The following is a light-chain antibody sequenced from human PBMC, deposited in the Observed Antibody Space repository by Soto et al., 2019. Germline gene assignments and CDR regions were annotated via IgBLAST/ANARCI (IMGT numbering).Light chain of an antibody. CDR3: CSLGGSSSLV. CDR1: NGDVGSYDL. V-gene: IGLV2-23*02. CDR2: EVN. J-gene: IGLJ2*01. Sequence: QSALTQPASVSGSPGQSITISCTGTNGDVGSYDLVSWYQRYPGEAPKLIIYEVNKRPSGISNRFSGSTSGNMATLTISGLQADDEADYYCCSLGGSSSLVFGGGTKLTVL.